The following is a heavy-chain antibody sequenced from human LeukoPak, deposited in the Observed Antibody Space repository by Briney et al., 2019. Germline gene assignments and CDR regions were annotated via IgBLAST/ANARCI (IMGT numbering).Heavy chain of an antibody. Sequence: GGSLRLSCEVSGFTPSHFWMHWVRQAPGKGLEWVARIDGPGRGTVYADSVKGRFTISRDNSRNSVFLQMNSLRAEDTAVYYCARDPNHGALDIWGQGTMVTVSS. V-gene: IGHV3-74*01. CDR2: IDGPGRGT. D-gene: IGHD1-14*01. J-gene: IGHJ3*02. CDR3: ARDPNHGALDI. CDR1: GFTPSHFW.